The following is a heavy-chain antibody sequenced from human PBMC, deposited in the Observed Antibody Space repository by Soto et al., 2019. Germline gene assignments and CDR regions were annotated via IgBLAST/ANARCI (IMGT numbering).Heavy chain of an antibody. CDR2: INHSGYT. CDR3: ARNRGVETPEHNNWFDP. Sequence: PSETLSLTCVVYGGSFSLYYWSWIRQPPGKGLEWIGEINHSGYTNYNPSLKSRVTISVDTSKKQFSLKLSSVTAADTAVYYCARNRGVETPEHNNWFDPWGQGTLVTVSS. J-gene: IGHJ5*02. V-gene: IGHV4-34*01. CDR1: GGSFSLYY. D-gene: IGHD1-1*01.